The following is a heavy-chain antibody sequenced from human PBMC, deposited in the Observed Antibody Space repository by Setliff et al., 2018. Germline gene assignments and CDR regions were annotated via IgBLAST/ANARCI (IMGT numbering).Heavy chain of an antibody. D-gene: IGHD3-22*01. V-gene: IGHV1-2*04. CDR2: INPNSGGT. CDR3: ARDTRDRYDTSGHYLSLDY. CDR1: GYTFTGYY. J-gene: IGHJ4*02. Sequence: ASVKVSCKASGYTFTGYYMHWVRQAPGQGLEWMGWINPNSGGTNYAQKFQGWVTMTRDTSISTAYMELSRLRSDDTAVYYCARDTRDRYDTSGHYLSLDYWGQGTLVTVSS.